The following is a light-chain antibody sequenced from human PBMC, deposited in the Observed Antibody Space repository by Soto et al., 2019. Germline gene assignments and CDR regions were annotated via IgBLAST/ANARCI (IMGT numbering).Light chain of an antibody. J-gene: IGKJ4*01. V-gene: IGKV3-15*01. CDR2: GAS. CDR3: QQYNNWPLT. Sequence: RVMTQSPATLSVSPGDRATLSCRASQSVNSNLAWYQQKPGQAPRLLIYGASTRATGIPARFSGSGSGTEFTLTISSLQSEDFAFYYCQQYNNWPLTVGGGTKVEIE. CDR1: QSVNSN.